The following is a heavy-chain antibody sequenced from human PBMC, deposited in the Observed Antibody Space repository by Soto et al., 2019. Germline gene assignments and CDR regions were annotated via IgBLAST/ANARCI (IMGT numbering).Heavy chain of an antibody. V-gene: IGHV3-33*01. CDR1: GFTFSSYG. Sequence: QVQLVESGGGVVQPGRSLRLSCAASGFTFSSYGMHWVRQAPGKGLEWVAVIWYDGSNKYYADSVKGRFTISRDNSKNTLYLQMNSLRAEDTAVYYCARGVDRGAVFDYWGQGTLVTVSS. CDR2: IWYDGSNK. J-gene: IGHJ4*02. CDR3: ARGVDRGAVFDY. D-gene: IGHD3-16*02.